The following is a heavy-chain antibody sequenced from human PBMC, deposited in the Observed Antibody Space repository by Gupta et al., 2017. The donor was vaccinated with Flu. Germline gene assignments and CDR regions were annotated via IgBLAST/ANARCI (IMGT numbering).Heavy chain of an antibody. D-gene: IGHD3-22*01. J-gene: IGHJ4*02. CDR3: KRGMYDSRGYSNAVDD. V-gene: IGHV4-59*08. CDR1: GDSINTNY. Sequence: VQLQASGPGLVTPSGTLSLTCTVSGDSINTNYWGWIRRSPGKGREWVGNVHHSGSNKYNHALDRRVTMSMDTSKNHFSCKLTSVTAADTAVYYCKRGMYDSRGYSNAVDDGGQGTLVTVSS. CDR2: VHHSGSN.